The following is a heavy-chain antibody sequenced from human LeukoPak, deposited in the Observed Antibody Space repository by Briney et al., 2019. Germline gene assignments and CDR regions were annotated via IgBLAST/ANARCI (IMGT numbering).Heavy chain of an antibody. Sequence: SETLSLTCTVSGGSISSYYWSWTRQPPGKGLEWIGYIYYSGSPNYNPSLKSRVTISVDTSKNQFSLKLSSVTAADTAVYYCARGSDSGSYLGYWGQGTLVTVSS. CDR1: GGSISSYY. D-gene: IGHD1-26*01. CDR2: IYYSGSP. J-gene: IGHJ4*02. CDR3: ARGSDSGSYLGY. V-gene: IGHV4-59*01.